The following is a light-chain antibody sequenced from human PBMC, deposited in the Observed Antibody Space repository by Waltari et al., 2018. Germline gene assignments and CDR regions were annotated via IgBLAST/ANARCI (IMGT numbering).Light chain of an antibody. CDR1: KSVSSY. CDR3: QQRSNWPPVT. CDR2: DAS. J-gene: IGKJ5*01. V-gene: IGKV3-11*01. Sequence: EIVLTQSPATLSLSPGDRATLSCRASKSVSSYLAWYQQKPGQAPRLLIYDASNRATGIPARFSGSGSGTDFTLTISSLEPEDFAVYYWQQRSNWPPVTFGQGTRLEIK.